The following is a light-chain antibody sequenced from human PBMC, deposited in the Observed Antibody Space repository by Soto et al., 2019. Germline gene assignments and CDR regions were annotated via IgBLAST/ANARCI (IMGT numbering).Light chain of an antibody. CDR1: RNVSIY. CDR2: ATS. Sequence: EIPLTQSPSSLAASVGDRLTLTCRASRNVSIYLNWYQHKPGKGPTLLSHATSNLQIGVPSRFSGSGSGTEFTLTISSLEPEDFGTYYCQQSYKMPSFGQGTRLVIK. J-gene: IGKJ5*01. CDR3: QQSYKMPS. V-gene: IGKV1-39*01.